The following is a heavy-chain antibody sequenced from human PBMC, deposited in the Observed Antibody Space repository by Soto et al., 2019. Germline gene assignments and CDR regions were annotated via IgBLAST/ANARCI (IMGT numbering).Heavy chain of an antibody. CDR3: ARHGRDGDIYYFDY. CDR2: IYPGDSDT. Sequence: GESLKISCEASGYTFTYYWIAWVRQMPEKGLEWMGIIYPGDSDTRYSPSFQGQVTISADKSISTAYLQWSSLKASDTAMYYCARHGRDGDIYYFDYWGQGTLVTVS. D-gene: IGHD1-1*01. V-gene: IGHV5-51*01. J-gene: IGHJ4*02. CDR1: GYTFTYYW.